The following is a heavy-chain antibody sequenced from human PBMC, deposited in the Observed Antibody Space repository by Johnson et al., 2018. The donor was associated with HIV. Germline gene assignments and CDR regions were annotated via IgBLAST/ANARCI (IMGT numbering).Heavy chain of an antibody. Sequence: VQLVESGGGLVQPGRSLRLSCAASGFTFDDYAMHWVRQAPGKGLEWVSGISWNSGSIGYADSVKGRFTISRDNAKNSLYLQMNSLRAEDTAVYYCARDRWIQLWSTGGAFDIWGQGTMVTVSS. CDR1: GFTFDDYA. CDR3: ARDRWIQLWSTGGAFDI. CDR2: ISWNSGSI. V-gene: IGHV3-9*01. J-gene: IGHJ3*02. D-gene: IGHD5-18*01.